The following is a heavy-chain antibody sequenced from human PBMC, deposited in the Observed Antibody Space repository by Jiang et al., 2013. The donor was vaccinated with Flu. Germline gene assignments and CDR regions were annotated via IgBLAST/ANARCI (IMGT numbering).Heavy chain of an antibody. CDR3: ASGDYGRLRY. D-gene: IGHD4-17*01. J-gene: IGHJ4*02. CDR2: IYPGDSDT. Sequence: LEWMGIIYPGDSDTRYSPSFQGQVTISADKSISTAYLQWSSLKASDTAMYYCASGDYGRLRYWGQGTLVTVSS. V-gene: IGHV5-51*01.